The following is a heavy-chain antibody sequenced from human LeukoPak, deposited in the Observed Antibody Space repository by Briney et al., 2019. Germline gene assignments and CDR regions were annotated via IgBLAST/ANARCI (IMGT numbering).Heavy chain of an antibody. CDR3: ARALTYLQFDP. CDR1: GGSFSGYY. V-gene: IGHV4-34*01. Sequence: SETLSLTCAVYGGSFSGYYWSWIRQPPGKGLEWIGEINHSGSTNYNPSLKSRVTISVDTSKNQFSLKLSSVTAADTAVCYCARALTYLQFDPWGQGTLVTVSS. J-gene: IGHJ5*02. D-gene: IGHD2-2*02. CDR2: INHSGST.